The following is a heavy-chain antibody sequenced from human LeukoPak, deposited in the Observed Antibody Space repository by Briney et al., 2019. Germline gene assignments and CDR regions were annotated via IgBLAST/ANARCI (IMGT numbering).Heavy chain of an antibody. Sequence: GGSLRLSCAASGFTFSSYDMNWVRQAPGKGLEWVSSISSSSSYIYYADSLKGRFTISRDNAKNSLYLQMNSLRAEDTAVYYYARDSWVTTADYWGQGTLVTVSS. V-gene: IGHV3-21*01. J-gene: IGHJ4*02. CDR1: GFTFSSYD. D-gene: IGHD4-11*01. CDR3: ARDSWVTTADY. CDR2: ISSSSSYI.